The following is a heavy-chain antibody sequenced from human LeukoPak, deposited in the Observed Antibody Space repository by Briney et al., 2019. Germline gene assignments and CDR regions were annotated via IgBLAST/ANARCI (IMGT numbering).Heavy chain of an antibody. Sequence: SETLSLTCAVYGGSFSGYYWSWIRQPPGKGLEWIGEINHSGSTNYNPSLKSRVTISVDTSKDQFSLKLSSVTAADTAVYYCARQDYVWGSYRQGDFDYWGQGTLVTVSS. CDR2: INHSGST. CDR1: GGSFSGYY. V-gene: IGHV4-34*01. D-gene: IGHD3-16*02. J-gene: IGHJ4*02. CDR3: ARQDYVWGSYRQGDFDY.